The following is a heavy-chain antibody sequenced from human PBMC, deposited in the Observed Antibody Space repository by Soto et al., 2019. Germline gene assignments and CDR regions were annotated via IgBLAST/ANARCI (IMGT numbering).Heavy chain of an antibody. CDR2: VGRTTST. V-gene: IGHV3-23*01. Sequence: EVQLLESGGGLVQPGGSLRLSCVVSGFSLSTYVMSWVRQAPGKGLEWFSTVGRTTSTFYADSVRGRFTISRDNSNNALFLQMNSLRADDTALYYCAKGILLEPPGTRAFDIWGQGTMVIVSS. J-gene: IGHJ3*02. CDR1: GFSLSTYV. D-gene: IGHD1-1*01. CDR3: AKGILLEPPGTRAFDI.